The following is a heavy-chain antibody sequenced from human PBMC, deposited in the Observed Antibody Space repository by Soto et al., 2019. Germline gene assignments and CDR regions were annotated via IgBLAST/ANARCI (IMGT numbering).Heavy chain of an antibody. V-gene: IGHV4-59*08. CDR3: ARQREKVVRGVYNWFDP. CDR1: GGSISSYY. D-gene: IGHD3-10*01. J-gene: IGHJ5*02. Sequence: SETLSLTSTVSGGSISSYYWSWIRQPPGKGLEWIGYIYYSGSTNYNPSLKSRVTISVDTSKNQFSLKLSSVTAADTAVYFCARQREKVVRGVYNWFDPWGQGTLVTVSS. CDR2: IYYSGST.